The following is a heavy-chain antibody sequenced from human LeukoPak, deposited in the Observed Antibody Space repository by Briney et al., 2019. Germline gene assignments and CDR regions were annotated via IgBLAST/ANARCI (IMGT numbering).Heavy chain of an antibody. V-gene: IGHV3-66*01. CDR1: GFTVSNNY. CDR2: IYSGGNT. Sequence: GGSLRLSCAVSGFTVSNNYMSWVRQAPGKGLEWVSVIYSGGNTYYADSVRGRFTISRDNSKNTLYLQMNSLRAEDTAVYYCTRDRRYGGMDVWGQGTTVTVSS. D-gene: IGHD3-10*01. J-gene: IGHJ6*02. CDR3: TRDRRYGGMDV.